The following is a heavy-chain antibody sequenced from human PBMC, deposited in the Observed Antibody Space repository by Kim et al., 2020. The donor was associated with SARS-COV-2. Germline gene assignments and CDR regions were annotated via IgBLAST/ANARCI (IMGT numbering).Heavy chain of an antibody. CDR3: ARGGRYFDWLPHEGNWFDP. CDR2: TYYRSKWYN. V-gene: IGHV6-1*01. J-gene: IGHJ5*02. D-gene: IGHD3-9*01. Sequence: SQTLSLTCAISGDSVSSNSAAWNWIRQSPSRGLEWLGRTYYRSKWYNDYAVSVKSRITINPDTSKNQFSLQLNSVTPEDTAVYYCARGGRYFDWLPHEGNWFDPWGQGTLVTVSS. CDR1: GDSVSSNSAA.